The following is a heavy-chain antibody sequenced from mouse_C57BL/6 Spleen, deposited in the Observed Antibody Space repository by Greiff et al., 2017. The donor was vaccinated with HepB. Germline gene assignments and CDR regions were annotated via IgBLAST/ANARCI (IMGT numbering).Heavy chain of an antibody. J-gene: IGHJ4*01. Sequence: QVQLKESGAELVKPGASVKLSCKASGYTFTSYWMHWVKQRPGQGLEWIGMIHPNSGSTNYNEKFKSKATLTVDKSSSTAYMQLSSLTSEDSAVYYCARALYYDYGNYAMDYWGQGTSVTVSS. CDR3: ARALYYDYGNYAMDY. CDR2: IHPNSGST. CDR1: GYTFTSYW. D-gene: IGHD2-4*01. V-gene: IGHV1-64*01.